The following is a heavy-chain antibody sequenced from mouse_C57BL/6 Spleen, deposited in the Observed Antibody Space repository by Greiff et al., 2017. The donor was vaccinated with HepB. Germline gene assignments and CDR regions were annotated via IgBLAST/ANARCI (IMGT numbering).Heavy chain of an antibody. CDR3: ARRRDYYGSSPYYFDY. V-gene: IGHV1-82*01. Sequence: VQLVESGPELVKPGASVKISCKASGYAFSSSWMNWVKQRPGMGLEWIGRIYPGDGDTNYNGKFKGKATLTADKSSSTAYMQLSSLTSEDSAVYFCARRRDYYGSSPYYFDYWGQGTTLTVSS. D-gene: IGHD1-1*01. CDR1: GYAFSSSW. J-gene: IGHJ2*01. CDR2: IYPGDGDT.